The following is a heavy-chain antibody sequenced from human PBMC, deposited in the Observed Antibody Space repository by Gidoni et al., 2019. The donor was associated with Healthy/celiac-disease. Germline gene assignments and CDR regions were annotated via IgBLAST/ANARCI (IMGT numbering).Heavy chain of an antibody. CDR1: SSYA. Sequence: SSYAISWVRQAPGQGLEWMGGIIPIFGTANYAQKFQGRVTITADESTSTAYMELSSLRSEDTAVYYCARSSEDGIAAHEDLPYFDYWGQGTLVTVSS. V-gene: IGHV1-69*01. J-gene: IGHJ4*02. CDR2: IIPIFGTA. D-gene: IGHD6-6*01. CDR3: ARSSEDGIAAHEDLPYFDY.